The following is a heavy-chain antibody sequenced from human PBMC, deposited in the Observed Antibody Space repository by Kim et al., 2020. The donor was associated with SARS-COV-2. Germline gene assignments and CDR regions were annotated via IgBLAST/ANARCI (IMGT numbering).Heavy chain of an antibody. D-gene: IGHD3-22*01. CDR2: VTASGFGK. J-gene: IGHJ4*02. Sequence: GGSLRLSCTASGFNFSDFTMSWIRQAPGKGLEWVSTVTASGFGKYYAASVKGRFIISRDNSKNTLYMQLNSLRGDDTAMYYCAKDQGRYYTYYFDYWGQGILVTVSS. CDR1: GFNFSDFT. CDR3: AKDQGRYYTYYFDY. V-gene: IGHV3-23*01.